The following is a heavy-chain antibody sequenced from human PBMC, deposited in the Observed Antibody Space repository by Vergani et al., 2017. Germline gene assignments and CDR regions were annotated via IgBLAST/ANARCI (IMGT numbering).Heavy chain of an antibody. CDR3: ARVESTTSYSSGWYWYFDL. Sequence: QVQLVQSGAEVKKPGASVKVSCKASGYTFTGYYMHWVRQAPGQGLEWMGWINPNSGGTNYAQKFQGRVTMTRDTSISTAYMELSRLRSDDTAVYYCARVESTTSYSSGWYWYFDLWGRGTLVTVSS. CDR2: INPNSGGT. CDR1: GYTFTGYY. J-gene: IGHJ2*01. V-gene: IGHV1-2*02. D-gene: IGHD6-19*01.